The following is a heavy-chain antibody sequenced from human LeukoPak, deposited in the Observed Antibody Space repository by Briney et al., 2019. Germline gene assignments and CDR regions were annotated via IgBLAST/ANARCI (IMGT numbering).Heavy chain of an antibody. CDR3: ARSRYDYVWGSYRYTPAEYFQH. CDR1: GFTFSSYS. Sequence: GXXLRLSCAASGFTFSSYSMNWVRQAPGKGLEWVSSISSSSSYIYYADSVKGRFTIYRENEKNSVYLKMNRQRAEDTAVYYCARSRYDYVWGSYRYTPAEYFQHWGQGTLVTVSS. J-gene: IGHJ1*01. D-gene: IGHD3-16*02. CDR2: ISSSSSYI. V-gene: IGHV3-21*01.